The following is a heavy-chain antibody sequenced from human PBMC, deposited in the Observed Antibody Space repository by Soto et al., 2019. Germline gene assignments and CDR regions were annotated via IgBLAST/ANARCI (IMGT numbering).Heavy chain of an antibody. Sequence: QVQLVESGGGVVQPGRSLRLSYAASRFTFSSYGMHWVRQAPGKGLEWVAVIWYDGSTKYYADSVKGRFTISRDNSKNTLSLQMNSLRAEDTALYYCAREYTSSWPFDYWGQGTLVTVSS. CDR3: AREYTSSWPFDY. CDR2: IWYDGSTK. CDR1: RFTFSSYG. J-gene: IGHJ4*02. V-gene: IGHV3-33*01. D-gene: IGHD6-13*01.